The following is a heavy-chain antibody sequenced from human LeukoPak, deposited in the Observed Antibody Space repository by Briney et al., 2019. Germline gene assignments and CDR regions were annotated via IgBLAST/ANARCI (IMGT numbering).Heavy chain of an antibody. Sequence: ASVKVSCKASGYTFTGYYMHWVRHAPGQGLEWMGWINPNSGGTNYAQKFQGRVTMTRDTSISTAYMELSRLTSDDTAVYYCARDPQPYYDILTGYAHYFDYWGQGTLVTVSS. J-gene: IGHJ4*02. D-gene: IGHD3-9*01. CDR1: GYTFTGYY. CDR2: INPNSGGT. CDR3: ARDPQPYYDILTGYAHYFDY. V-gene: IGHV1-2*02.